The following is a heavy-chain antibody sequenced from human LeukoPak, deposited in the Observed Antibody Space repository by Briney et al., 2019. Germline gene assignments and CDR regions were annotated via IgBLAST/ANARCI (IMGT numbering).Heavy chain of an antibody. V-gene: IGHV4-59*08. CDR3: ARTPPLEPYYYIDV. Sequence: PSETLCLTCTASGASISIYLWSWIRQPPGKGLEWMAHIYYSGSAEYNPSLKSRVTISSAESINKFRLNLSSVTAADTAVSYCARTPPLEPYYYIDVWGKGTTVTVS. CDR1: GASISIYL. CDR2: IYYSGSA. J-gene: IGHJ6*03.